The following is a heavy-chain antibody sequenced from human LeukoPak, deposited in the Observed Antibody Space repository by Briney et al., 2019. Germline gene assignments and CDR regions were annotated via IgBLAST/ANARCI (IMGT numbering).Heavy chain of an antibody. Sequence: GASVKVSCKASGYSFTTYATHWVRQAPGQRLEWMGWINPDKGDTQYSQNFQGRITVTRDTSASTPYMELSSLVSEDTAVYYCARRLKSSYGNPFDYWGQGTLVTVSS. J-gene: IGHJ4*02. CDR1: GYSFTTYA. D-gene: IGHD4-17*01. V-gene: IGHV1-3*01. CDR2: INPDKGDT. CDR3: ARRLKSSYGNPFDY.